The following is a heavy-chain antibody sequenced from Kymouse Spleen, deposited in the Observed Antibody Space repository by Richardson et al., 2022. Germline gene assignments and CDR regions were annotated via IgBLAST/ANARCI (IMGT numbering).Heavy chain of an antibody. CDR3: TTDRFRYNWNSLFDY. CDR2: IKSKTDGGTT. CDR1: GFTFSNAW. D-gene: IGHD1-7*01. Sequence: EVQLVESGGGLVKPGGSLRLSCAASGFTFSNAWMSWVRQAPGKGLEWVGRIKSKTDGGTTDYAAPVKGRFTISRDDSKNTLYLQMNSLKTEDTAVYYCTTDRFRYNWNSLFDYWGQGTLVTVSS. J-gene: IGHJ4*02. V-gene: IGHV3-15*01.